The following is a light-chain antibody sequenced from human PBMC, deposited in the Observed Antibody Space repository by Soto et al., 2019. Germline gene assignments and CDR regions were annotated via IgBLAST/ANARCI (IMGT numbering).Light chain of an antibody. Sequence: EIVMTQSPATLSVSPGEGATLSCRASQSVSSNLAWYQQKPCQAPRLLIYGASTRATGIPARFSGSGSGTEFTPTISSLQSEDFAVYYCQQYNNWPTWTFGQGTKVDIK. CDR3: QQYNNWPTWT. CDR2: GAS. J-gene: IGKJ1*01. V-gene: IGKV3-15*01. CDR1: QSVSSN.